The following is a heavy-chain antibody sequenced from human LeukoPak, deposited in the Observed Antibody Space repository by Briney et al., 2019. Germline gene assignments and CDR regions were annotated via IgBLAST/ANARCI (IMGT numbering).Heavy chain of an antibody. CDR1: GYTFTSYG. Sequence: ASVKVSCKASGYTFTSYGISWVRPAPRQGLEWMGWVSAYNGNTNYAQKLQGRVTMTTDTSTSTAYMELRSLRSDDTAVYYCARWVPAGYSFDYWGQGTLVTVSS. CDR3: ARWVPAGYSFDY. V-gene: IGHV1-18*01. CDR2: VSAYNGNT. D-gene: IGHD3-9*01. J-gene: IGHJ4*02.